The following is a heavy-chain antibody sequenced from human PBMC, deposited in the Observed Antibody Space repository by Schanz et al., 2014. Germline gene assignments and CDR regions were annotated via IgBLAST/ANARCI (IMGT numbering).Heavy chain of an antibody. Sequence: VQLVESGGGLVQPGGSLRLSCAASGFTFTSYSMHWVRQAPGRGLEWVAFIRYDGSSKYYADSVRGRFTISRDDSKNTLYLQMNSLRPEDTAVYYCAKEDRNHNSDYVYWGQGTLVTVSS. CDR3: AKEDRNHNSDYVY. CDR2: IRYDGSSK. CDR1: GFTFTSYS. D-gene: IGHD3-22*01. J-gene: IGHJ4*02. V-gene: IGHV3-30*02.